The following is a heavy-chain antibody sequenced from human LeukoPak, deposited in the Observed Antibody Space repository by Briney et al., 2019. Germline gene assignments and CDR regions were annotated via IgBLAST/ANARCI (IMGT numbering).Heavy chain of an antibody. CDR3: ASGYKTVSVFDH. CDR2: INPSGGT. CDR1: GYTFTTYY. J-gene: IGHJ4*02. Sequence: ASVKVSCKASGYTFTTYYMHWVRQAPGQGLVWMGLINPSGGTRYAQKFQGRVTMTRDTSTSTVYMELSSLRSEDTAVYYCASGYKTVSVFDHWGQGTLVTVSS. V-gene: IGHV1-46*01. D-gene: IGHD5-24*01.